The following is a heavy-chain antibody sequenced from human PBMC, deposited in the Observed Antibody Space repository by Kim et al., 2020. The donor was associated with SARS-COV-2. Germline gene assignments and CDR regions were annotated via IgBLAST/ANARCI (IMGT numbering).Heavy chain of an antibody. Sequence: SCAASGFTFDDYAMHWVRQAPGKGLEWVSGISWNSGSIGYADSVKGRFTISRDNAKNSLYLQMNSLRAEDTALYYCAKSHRVRGPYYYYYGMDVW. D-gene: IGHD3-10*01. V-gene: IGHV3-9*01. CDR3: AKSHRVRGPYYYYYGMDV. CDR2: ISWNSGSI. CDR1: GFTFDDYA. J-gene: IGHJ6*01.